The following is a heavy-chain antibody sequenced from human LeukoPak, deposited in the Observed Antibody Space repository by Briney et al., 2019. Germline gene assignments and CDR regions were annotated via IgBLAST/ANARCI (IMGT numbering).Heavy chain of an antibody. CDR2: IYYSGST. V-gene: IGHV4-30-4*08. Sequence: SQTLSLTCTVSGGSISSGDYYWSWIRQPPGKGLEWIGYIYYSGSTYYNPSLKSRVTISVDTSKNRFSLKLSSVTAADTAVYYCATSEGLFTFDIWGQGTMVTVSS. CDR1: GGSISSGDYY. J-gene: IGHJ3*02. CDR3: ATSEGLFTFDI. D-gene: IGHD2-2*01.